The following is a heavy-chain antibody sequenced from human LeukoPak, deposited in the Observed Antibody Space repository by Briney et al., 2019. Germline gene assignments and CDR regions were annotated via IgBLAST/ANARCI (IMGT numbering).Heavy chain of an antibody. V-gene: IGHV4-34*01. CDR3: ARGPTIFGVPEQNWFDP. Sequence: SETLSLTCAVYGGSFSGYYWNWIRQPPGKGLEWIGEINHSGSTNYNPSLKSRVTISVDTSKNQFSLKLSSVTAADTAVYYCARGPTIFGVPEQNWFDPWGQGTLVTVSS. D-gene: IGHD3-3*01. CDR2: INHSGST. J-gene: IGHJ5*02. CDR1: GGSFSGYY.